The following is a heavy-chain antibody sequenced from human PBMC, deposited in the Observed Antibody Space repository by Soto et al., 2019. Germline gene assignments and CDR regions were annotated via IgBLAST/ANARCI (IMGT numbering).Heavy chain of an antibody. D-gene: IGHD4-17*01. J-gene: IGHJ4*02. CDR3: ARDDTTGLFDF. CDR2: ISHTGRT. V-gene: IGHV4-59*01. CDR1: TGSMRTYY. Sequence: LSLTCSVSTGSMRTYYWTWIRQSPGKGLEWIGQISHTGRTKYNPSLESRVTISVDTSRKQFSLKLTSVTAADTALYYCARDDTTGLFDFWGQGTMVTVYS.